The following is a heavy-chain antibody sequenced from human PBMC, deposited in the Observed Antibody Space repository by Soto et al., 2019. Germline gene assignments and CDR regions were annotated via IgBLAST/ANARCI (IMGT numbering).Heavy chain of an antibody. D-gene: IGHD1-1*01. CDR2: IWYDGSEK. J-gene: IGHJ5*02. Sequence: QVQLVESAGGVVQPGRSLRLSCEGSGFTFRNHGMHWIRQSPGKGLEWLAVIWYDGSEKYYADSVKGRFTISRDNSKITLYLQMNSLNVEDTAIYYSAMWSNNKVVDPWGQGTVVTVS. V-gene: IGHV3-33*01. CDR3: AMWSNNKVVDP. CDR1: GFTFRNHG.